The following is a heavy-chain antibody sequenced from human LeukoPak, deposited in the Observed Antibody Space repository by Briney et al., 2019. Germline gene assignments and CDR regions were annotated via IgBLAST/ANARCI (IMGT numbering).Heavy chain of an antibody. CDR3: ARDNYEEGAPSSTNWFDP. J-gene: IGHJ5*02. CDR1: GFTFSSYG. V-gene: IGHV3-30*02. D-gene: IGHD3-16*01. CDR2: IRYDGSNK. Sequence: GGSLRLSCAASGFTFSSYGMHWVRQAPGKGLEWVAFIRYDGSNKYYADSVKGRFTISRDNSKNTLYLQMNSLRAEDTAVYYCARDNYEEGAPSSTNWFDPWGQGTLVTVSS.